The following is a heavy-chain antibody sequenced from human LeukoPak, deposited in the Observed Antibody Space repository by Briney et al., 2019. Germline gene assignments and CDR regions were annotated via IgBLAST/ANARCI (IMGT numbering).Heavy chain of an antibody. CDR1: GGSISSYY. CDR2: IYYSGST. V-gene: IGHV4-59*01. Sequence: SETLSLTCTVSGGSISSYYWSWIRQPPGKGLEWIGCIYYSGSTNYNPSLKSRVTISVDTSKNQFSLKLSSVTAADTAVYYCARANTAMVTFDYWGQGTLVTVSS. D-gene: IGHD5-18*01. J-gene: IGHJ4*02. CDR3: ARANTAMVTFDY.